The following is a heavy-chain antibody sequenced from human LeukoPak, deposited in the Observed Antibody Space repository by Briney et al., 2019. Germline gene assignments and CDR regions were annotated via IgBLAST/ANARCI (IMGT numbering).Heavy chain of an antibody. CDR3: ARDRDSAIMVRGVTPRWFDP. CDR2: IYYSGST. V-gene: IGHV4-59*12. J-gene: IGHJ5*02. CDR1: GGSISSYY. D-gene: IGHD3-10*01. Sequence: TSETLSLTCTVSGGSISSYYWSWIRQPPGKGLEWIGYIYYSGSTNYNPSLKSRVTISVDTSKNQFSLKLSSVTAADTAVYYCARDRDSAIMVRGVTPRWFDPWGQGTLVTVSS.